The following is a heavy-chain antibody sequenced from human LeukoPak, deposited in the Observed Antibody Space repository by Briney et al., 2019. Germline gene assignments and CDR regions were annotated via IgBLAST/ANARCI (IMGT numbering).Heavy chain of an antibody. CDR2: IYYSGST. J-gene: IGHJ4*02. CDR1: GVSISSGDYY. CDR3: ARTWLPAPYFDY. V-gene: IGHV4-30-4*02. D-gene: IGHD6-19*01. Sequence: PSETLSLTCTVSGVSISSGDYYWSWIRQPPGKGLEWIGYIYYSGSTYYNPSLKSRVTISVDTSKNQFSLKLSSVTAADTAVYYCARTWLPAPYFDYWGQGTLVTVSS.